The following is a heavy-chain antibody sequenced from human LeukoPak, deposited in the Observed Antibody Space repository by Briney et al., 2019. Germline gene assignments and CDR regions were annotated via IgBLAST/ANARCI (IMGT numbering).Heavy chain of an antibody. J-gene: IGHJ5*02. CDR2: INHSGST. D-gene: IGHD3-10*01. Sequence: PSETLSLTCAVYGGSFSGYYWSWIRQPPGKGLEWIGEINHSGSTNYNPSLKSRVTISVDTSKNQFSLKMSSVTAVDTAVYYCARGDTMLRGVIDEIDPWGQGTLVTVSS. CDR3: ARGDTMLRGVIDEIDP. CDR1: GGSFSGYY. V-gene: IGHV4-34*01.